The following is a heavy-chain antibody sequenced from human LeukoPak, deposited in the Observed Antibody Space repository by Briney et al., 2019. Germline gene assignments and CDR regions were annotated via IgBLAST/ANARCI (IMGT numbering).Heavy chain of an antibody. CDR1: GFTFSSYS. Sequence: GGSLRLSCAASGFTFSSYSMNWVRQAPGKGLEWVSYISSSSSTIYYADSVKGRFTISRDNAKNSLYLQMNSLRVEDTAVYYCAREEVTTFGVVIPFDYWGQGTLVTVSS. D-gene: IGHD3-3*01. CDR2: ISSSSSTI. J-gene: IGHJ4*02. CDR3: AREEVTTFGVVIPFDY. V-gene: IGHV3-48*01.